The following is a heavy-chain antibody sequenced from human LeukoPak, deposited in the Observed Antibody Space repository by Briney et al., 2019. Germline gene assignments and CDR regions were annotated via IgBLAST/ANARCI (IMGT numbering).Heavy chain of an antibody. V-gene: IGHV4-38-2*02. CDR2: IYHSGST. J-gene: IGHJ4*02. CDR3: TRDPIAAAGKGDY. CDR1: GGSISSYY. D-gene: IGHD6-13*01. Sequence: SETLSLTCTVSGGSISSYYWGWIRQPPGKGLEWIGSIYHSGSTYYNPSLKSRVTISVDTSKNQFSLKLSSVTAADTAVYYCTRDPIAAAGKGDYWGQGTLVAVSS.